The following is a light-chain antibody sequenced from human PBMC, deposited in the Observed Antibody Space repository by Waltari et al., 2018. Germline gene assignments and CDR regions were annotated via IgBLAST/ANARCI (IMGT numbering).Light chain of an antibody. CDR3: QQYKIWPQT. V-gene: IGKV3-15*01. Sequence: EIVMTQSPATLSVSPGYTATLSCRASENVAGNLAWYQQRAGQAPRLLIYGTVTRATGIPARFSGSGSGTEFTLTISSLQSEDFAVYHCQQYKIWPQTFGQGTKVEIK. J-gene: IGKJ1*01. CDR1: ENVAGN. CDR2: GTV.